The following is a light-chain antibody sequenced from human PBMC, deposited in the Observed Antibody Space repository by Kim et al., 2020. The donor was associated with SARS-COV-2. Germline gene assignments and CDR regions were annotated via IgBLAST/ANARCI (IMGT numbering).Light chain of an antibody. Sequence: EIVLTQSPGTLSLSPGERATLSCRASQSVSSSYLAWYQQKPGQAPRLLIYAASSRATGIPDRFSGSGSGTDFTLTISRLEPEDFAVYYCQQYDSSPYTFGQGTKLQ. CDR1: QSVSSSY. CDR2: AAS. CDR3: QQYDSSPYT. V-gene: IGKV3-20*01. J-gene: IGKJ2*01.